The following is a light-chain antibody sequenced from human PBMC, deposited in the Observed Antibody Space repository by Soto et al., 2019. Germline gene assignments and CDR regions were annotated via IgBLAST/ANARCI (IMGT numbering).Light chain of an antibody. Sequence: DIQMTQSPSVMSASVGDTVTITCRASQGINYYLAWFQHQPGKVPKRLIYAASDFQSGVPSRFSGSGSGTEFAITISILTPEHFATYYCLHHSTFPATFRGGTKVEI. CDR3: LHHSTFPAT. V-gene: IGKV1-17*03. CDR2: AAS. J-gene: IGKJ4*01. CDR1: QGINYY.